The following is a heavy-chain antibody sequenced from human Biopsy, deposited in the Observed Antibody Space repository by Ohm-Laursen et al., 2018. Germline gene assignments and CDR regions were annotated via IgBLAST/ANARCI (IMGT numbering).Heavy chain of an antibody. Sequence: SLRLSCSASGFKFDVCGMNWVRHVPGKGLEWVSSICWNRGSIGYVDSVQGRFTISRDNAKNSLYLQMNSLKAEDTALYYCARGYYDIGTGYHYDVFDFWGRGTLVTVSS. CDR3: ARGYYDIGTGYHYDVFDF. CDR1: GFKFDVCG. J-gene: IGHJ3*01. V-gene: IGHV3-9*01. CDR2: ICWNRGSI. D-gene: IGHD3-9*01.